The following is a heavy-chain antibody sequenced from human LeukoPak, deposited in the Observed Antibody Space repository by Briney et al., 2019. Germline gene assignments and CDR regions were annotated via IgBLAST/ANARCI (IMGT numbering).Heavy chain of an antibody. CDR2: ISGGGDNT. CDR3: AKFEGALLGNYYMDV. V-gene: IGHV3-23*01. J-gene: IGHJ6*03. Sequence: GGPLSLSCAVSGFPFSDFAMSWVRQAPGKGLEWVSTISGGGDNTYFADSVKGRFAISRDNSKNTLFLQMVSLRAEDTAVYYCAKFEGALLGNYYMDVWGKGTTVTVSS. CDR1: GFPFSDFA.